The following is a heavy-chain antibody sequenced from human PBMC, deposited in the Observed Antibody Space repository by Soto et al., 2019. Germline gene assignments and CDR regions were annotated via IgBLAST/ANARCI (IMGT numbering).Heavy chain of an antibody. CDR1: GGSISSSSYY. V-gene: IGHV4-39*01. J-gene: IGHJ5*02. D-gene: IGHD3-10*01. Sequence: SETLSLTCTVSGGSISSSSYYWGWIRQPPGKGLEWIGSIYYSGSTYYNPSLKSRVTISVDTSKNQFSLKLSSVTAADTAVYYCATVRGEQPPADWFDPWGQGTLVTVS. CDR3: ATVRGEQPPADWFDP. CDR2: IYYSGST.